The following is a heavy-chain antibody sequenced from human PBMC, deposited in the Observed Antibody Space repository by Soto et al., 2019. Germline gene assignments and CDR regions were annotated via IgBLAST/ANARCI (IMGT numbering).Heavy chain of an antibody. D-gene: IGHD3-22*01. J-gene: IGHJ5*02. Sequence: GGSVKVTCKASGYTFTDYGIDWVREAPGQGLEWMGWISVYNGKPNYAQRFQGRVAMTTDTSTSTAYLELRSLRSDDTAVYYCARAGHYYDSSGYATWGQGTLVTVSS. CDR2: ISVYNGKP. V-gene: IGHV1-18*01. CDR1: GYTFTDYG. CDR3: ARAGHYYDSSGYAT.